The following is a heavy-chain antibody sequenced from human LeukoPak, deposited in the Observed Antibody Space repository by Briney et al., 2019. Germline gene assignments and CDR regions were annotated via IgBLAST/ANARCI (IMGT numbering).Heavy chain of an antibody. CDR2: ISGGGGTT. D-gene: IGHD4-11*01. Sequence: PGGSLRLSCAASGFTFSSYAMSWVRQAPGKGLEWVSDISGGGGTTYYADSVKGRFTISRDNSKNTLYLQMNSLRAEDTAVYYCAKVRDYNARMPFEYWGQGTLVTVSS. CDR3: AKVRDYNARMPFEY. CDR1: GFTFSSYA. J-gene: IGHJ4*02. V-gene: IGHV3-23*01.